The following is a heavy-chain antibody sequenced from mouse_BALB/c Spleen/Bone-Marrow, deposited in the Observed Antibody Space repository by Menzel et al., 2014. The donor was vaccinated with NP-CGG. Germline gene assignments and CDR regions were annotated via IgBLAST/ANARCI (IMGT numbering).Heavy chain of an antibody. D-gene: IGHD1-1*01. CDR3: ARHHYGRAWFTY. J-gene: IGHJ3*01. V-gene: IGHV5-2*03. CDR1: DFEFPSHD. Sequence: EVKLEESGGGLVQPGESLKLSCESNDFEFPSHDMSWVRKTPEKRLELVAAFNSDGGSTYYPDTMERRFIISRDNTKKTLYLQMSNLRSEDTALYYCARHHYGRAWFTYWGQGTLVTVSA. CDR2: FNSDGGST.